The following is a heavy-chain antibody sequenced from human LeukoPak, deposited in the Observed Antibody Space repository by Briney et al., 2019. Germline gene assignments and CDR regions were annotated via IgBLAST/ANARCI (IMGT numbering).Heavy chain of an antibody. CDR1: GFTVSSTY. CDR3: ARGYCSSTNCPWNFDY. Sequence: PGGSLRLSCAASGFTVSSTYMAWVRQAPGKGLEWVSVIYRGGDTYYADSVEGRFTISRDNSKNTVYLQMNSLRAEDTAMYYCARGYCSSTNCPWNFDYWGQGTLVTVSS. J-gene: IGHJ4*02. CDR2: IYRGGDT. V-gene: IGHV3-53*01. D-gene: IGHD2-2*01.